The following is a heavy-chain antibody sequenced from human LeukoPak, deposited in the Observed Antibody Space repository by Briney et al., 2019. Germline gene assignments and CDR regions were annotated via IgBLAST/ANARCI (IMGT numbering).Heavy chain of an antibody. CDR1: GYTFTGYY. CDR2: INPNSGGT. CDR3: ARRNEYSSSYYYYYYYMDV. V-gene: IGHV1-2*02. D-gene: IGHD6-13*01. J-gene: IGHJ6*03. Sequence: GASVKVSCKASGYTFTGYYMHWVRQAPGQGLEWMGWINPNSGGTNYAQKFQGRVTMTRDTSISTAYMELSRQRSDDTAVYYCARRNEYSSSYYYYYYYMDVWGKGTTVTISS.